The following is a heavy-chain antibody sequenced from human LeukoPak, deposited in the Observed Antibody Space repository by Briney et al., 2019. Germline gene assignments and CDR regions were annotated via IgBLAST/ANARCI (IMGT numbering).Heavy chain of an antibody. CDR2: MNPNSGNT. J-gene: IGHJ3*02. D-gene: IGHD4-23*01. CDR1: GYTFTSYD. V-gene: IGHV1-8*03. Sequence: GASVKVSCKASGYTFTSYDINWVRQATGQGLEWMGWMNPNSGNTGYAQKFQGRVTITRHTSISTAYMELSSLRSEDTAVYYCARGGGAKLGDAFDIWGQGTMVTVSS. CDR3: ARGGGAKLGDAFDI.